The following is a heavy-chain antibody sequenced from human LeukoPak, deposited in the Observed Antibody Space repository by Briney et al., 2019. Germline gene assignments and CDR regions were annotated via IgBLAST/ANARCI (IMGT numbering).Heavy chain of an antibody. D-gene: IGHD3-22*01. CDR2: IYTSGST. CDR3: ARAEYYYDSSGPYFDY. J-gene: IGHJ4*02. CDR1: GGSISSYY. V-gene: IGHV4-4*07. Sequence: SETLSLTCTVSGGSISSYYWSWIRQPAGKGLEWIGRIYTSGSTNYNPSLKSRVTMSVDTSKNQFSLKLSSVTAADTAVYYCARAEYYYDSSGPYFDYWGQGTLVTVSS.